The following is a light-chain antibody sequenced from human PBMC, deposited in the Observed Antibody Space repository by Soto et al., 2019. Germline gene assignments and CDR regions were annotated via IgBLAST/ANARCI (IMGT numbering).Light chain of an antibody. Sequence: EIVLTQSPGTLSLSPGERATLSCRASQSVSSSYLAWYQQKPGQAPRPLIYGASSRAIGMPDRFSGSGSGTDFTLTSGRLEPEEFAVYYGQHYGSLPLTVRQGPKVEIK. CDR3: QHYGSLPLT. V-gene: IGKV3-20*01. J-gene: IGKJ1*01. CDR1: QSVSSSY. CDR2: GAS.